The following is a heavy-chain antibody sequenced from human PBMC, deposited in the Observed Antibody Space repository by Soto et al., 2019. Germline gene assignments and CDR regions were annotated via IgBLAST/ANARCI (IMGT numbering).Heavy chain of an antibody. Sequence: ASVKVSCKASGGTFSSYAISWVRQAPGQGLEWMGGIIPIFGTANYAQKFQGRVTITADESTSTAYMELSSLRSEDTAVYYCARDQMDSSSSDDAFDIWGQGTMVTVSS. D-gene: IGHD6-6*01. CDR2: IIPIFGTA. J-gene: IGHJ3*02. CDR3: ARDQMDSSSSDDAFDI. CDR1: GGTFSSYA. V-gene: IGHV1-69*13.